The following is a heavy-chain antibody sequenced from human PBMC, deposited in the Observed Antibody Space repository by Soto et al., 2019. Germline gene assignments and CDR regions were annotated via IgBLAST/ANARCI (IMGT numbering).Heavy chain of an antibody. CDR1: GYTFTSYY. CDR2: INPSGGST. Sequence: ASVKVSCKASGYTFTSYYMRWVRQAPGQGLEWMGIINPSGGSTSYAQKFQGRVTMTRDTSTSTVYMELSSLRSEDTAVYYCARDGPSYGYVFLTADFDYSGQGTLVTVSS. J-gene: IGHJ4*02. CDR3: ARDGPSYGYVFLTADFDY. V-gene: IGHV1-46*01. D-gene: IGHD5-18*01.